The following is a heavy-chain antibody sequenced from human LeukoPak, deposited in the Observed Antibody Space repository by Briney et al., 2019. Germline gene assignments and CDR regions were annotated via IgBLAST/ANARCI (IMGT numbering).Heavy chain of an antibody. CDR2: MYSSGST. Sequence: PSETLSFTCTVSADSISNSSYYWGGIRQPPGKRLEWIASMYSSGSTYYNPSLKSRATTSVDTSTNHFSLKLSSVTAADTAVYYCARLIGMVRGVMRWFDPWGQGTLVTVSS. CDR3: ARLIGMVRGVMRWFDP. D-gene: IGHD3-10*01. J-gene: IGHJ5*02. V-gene: IGHV4-39*07. CDR1: ADSISNSSYY.